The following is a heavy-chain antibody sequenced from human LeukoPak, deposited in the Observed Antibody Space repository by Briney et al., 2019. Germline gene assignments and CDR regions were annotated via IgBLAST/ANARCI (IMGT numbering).Heavy chain of an antibody. CDR1: GYTLTELS. CDR3: ATYPLYYDSSGYYYVRDAFDI. Sequence: VASVRVSCKVSGYTLTELSMHWVRQAPGEGLEWMGGFDPEDGETIYTQKFQGRVTMTEDTSTDTAYMELSSLRSEDTAVYFCATYPLYYDSSGYYYVRDAFDIWGQGTMVTVSS. CDR2: FDPEDGET. V-gene: IGHV1-24*01. D-gene: IGHD3-22*01. J-gene: IGHJ3*02.